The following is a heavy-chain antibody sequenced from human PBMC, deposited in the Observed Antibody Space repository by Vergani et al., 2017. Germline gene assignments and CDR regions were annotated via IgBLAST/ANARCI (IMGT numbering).Heavy chain of an antibody. V-gene: IGHV3-21*01. Sequence: EVQLVESGGGLVKPGGSLRLSCAASGFPFSSYSMNWVRQAPGKGLEWVSSISSSSSYIYYADSVKGRFTISRDNAKNSLYLQMNSLRAEDTAVYYCARDLNYATVATADYWGQGTLVTVSS. J-gene: IGHJ4*02. CDR3: ARDLNYATVATADY. CDR2: ISSSSSYI. D-gene: IGHD4-11*01. CDR1: GFPFSSYS.